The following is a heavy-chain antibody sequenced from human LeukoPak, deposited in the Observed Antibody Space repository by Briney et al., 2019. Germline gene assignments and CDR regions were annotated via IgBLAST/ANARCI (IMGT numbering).Heavy chain of an antibody. CDR3: ATGKSYYHSSDLFDY. CDR2: ISGSGGST. D-gene: IGHD3-22*01. J-gene: IGHJ4*02. V-gene: IGHV3-23*01. CDR1: GFTFSAYA. Sequence: GGSLRLSCAASGFTFSAYAMSWVRQAPGKGLEWVAAISGSGGSTYYAESVKGRFTISRDNSKNTLYLQMNSLRAEDTAVYYCATGKSYYHSSDLFDYWGQGTLVTVSS.